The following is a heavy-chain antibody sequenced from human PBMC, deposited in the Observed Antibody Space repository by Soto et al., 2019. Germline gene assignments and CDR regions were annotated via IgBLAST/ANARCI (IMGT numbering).Heavy chain of an antibody. CDR2: IKQDGSEK. V-gene: IGHV3-7*01. J-gene: IGHJ6*02. CDR3: ARVTTGPHGGSIAAAGRGYYYYGMDV. CDR1: GFTFSSYW. D-gene: IGHD6-13*01. Sequence: EVQLVESGGGLVQPGGSLRLSCAASGFTFSSYWMSWVRQAPGKGLEWVANIKQDGSEKYYVDSVKGRFTISRDNAKNSLYLQMNSLRAEDTAVYYCARVTTGPHGGSIAAAGRGYYYYGMDVWGQGTTVTVSS.